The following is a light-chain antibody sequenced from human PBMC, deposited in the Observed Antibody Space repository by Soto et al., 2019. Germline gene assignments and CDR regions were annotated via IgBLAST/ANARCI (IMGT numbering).Light chain of an antibody. V-gene: IGLV1-51*01. J-gene: IGLJ1*01. CDR2: YDD. CDR1: SSNIGGNS. Sequence: QSVLTQPPSVSAAPGQRVTISCSGSSSNIGGNSVSWYQQLPGTAPKLLIYYDDKRPSGIPDRCSGSKSGASATLGITGFQTGDEADYYCGSWDSSLSAYVFGTGTKVTVL. CDR3: GSWDSSLSAYV.